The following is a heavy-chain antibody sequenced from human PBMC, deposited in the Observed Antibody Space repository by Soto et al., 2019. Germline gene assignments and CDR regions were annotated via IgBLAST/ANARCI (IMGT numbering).Heavy chain of an antibody. Sequence: QVQLVQSGAEVKKPGASVKVSCKASGYTFTSYGISWVRQAPGQGLEWMGWINGDNGNTNYAQKVQGRVTMTTDRYTRTAYTELRRRRSDDTAVYYCAKLDCRGGSCYGWFATWGQGTLVTVSS. CDR2: INGDNGNT. CDR1: GYTFTSYG. D-gene: IGHD2-15*01. J-gene: IGHJ5*02. V-gene: IGHV1-18*01. CDR3: AKLDCRGGSCYGWFAT.